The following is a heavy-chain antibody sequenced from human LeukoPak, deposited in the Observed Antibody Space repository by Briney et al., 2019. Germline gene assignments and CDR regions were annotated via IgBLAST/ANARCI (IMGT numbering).Heavy chain of an antibody. D-gene: IGHD2-21*01. J-gene: IGHJ4*02. CDR1: GGSISSSSYY. V-gene: IGHV4-39*01. Sequence: SETLSLTCTVSGGSISSSSYYWGWIRQPPGKGLERIGSIYYSGSTYYNPSLKSRVTISVDTSKNQFSLKLSSVTAADTAVYYCARLIPPGGDYFYYWGQGTLVTVSS. CDR2: IYYSGST. CDR3: ARLIPPGGDYFYY.